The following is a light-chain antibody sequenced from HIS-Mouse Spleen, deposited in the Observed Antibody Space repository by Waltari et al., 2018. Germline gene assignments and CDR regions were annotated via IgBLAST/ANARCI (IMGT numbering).Light chain of an antibody. CDR2: DVS. CDR3: CSYAGSYTLV. Sequence: QSALTQPRSVSGSPGQSVTISCTGTNSDVGGYNYVSWYQQHPGKAPKLMIYDVSKRPSGVPDRFSGSKSGHTASLTISGLQAEDEADYYCCSYAGSYTLVFGGGTKLTVL. CDR1: NSDVGGYNY. J-gene: IGLJ2*01. V-gene: IGLV2-11*01.